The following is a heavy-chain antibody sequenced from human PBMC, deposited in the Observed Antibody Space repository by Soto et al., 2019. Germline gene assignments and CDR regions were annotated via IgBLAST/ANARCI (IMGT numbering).Heavy chain of an antibody. CDR1: DGSISSYY. J-gene: IGHJ4*02. CDR3: ARRWGATFDY. Sequence: QVQLQESGPGLVKPSETLSLTCTVSDGSISSYYWSWIRQPPGKGLEWIGYIYYSGSTNYNPSLKSRFTISVDTSKNQFSLKLSSVTAADTAVYYCARRWGATFDYWGQGTLGTVSS. CDR2: IYYSGST. V-gene: IGHV4-59*08. D-gene: IGHD1-26*01.